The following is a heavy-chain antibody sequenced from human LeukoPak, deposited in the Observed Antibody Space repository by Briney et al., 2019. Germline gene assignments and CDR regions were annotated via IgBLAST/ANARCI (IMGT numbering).Heavy chain of an antibody. CDR2: ISGSGGST. CDR3: AKKVGYCSSTSCGFTFDDYYYGMDV. J-gene: IGHJ6*02. Sequence: PGESLRLSCAASGFTFSSYAMSWVRQAPGKGLEWVSAISGSGGSTYYADSVKGRFTISRDNSKNTLYLQMNSLRAEDTAVYYCAKKVGYCSSTSCGFTFDDYYYGMDVWGQGTTVTVSS. V-gene: IGHV3-23*01. CDR1: GFTFSSYA. D-gene: IGHD2-2*01.